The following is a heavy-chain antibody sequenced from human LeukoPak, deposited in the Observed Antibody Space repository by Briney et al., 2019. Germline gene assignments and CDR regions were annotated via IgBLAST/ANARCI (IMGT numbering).Heavy chain of an antibody. D-gene: IGHD3-22*01. J-gene: IGHJ4*02. CDR3: AREYYYDSSGLYGY. Sequence: ASEKVSCKASGYTFTSYGISWVRQAPGQGLEWMGWISAYNGNTNYAQKLQGRVTMTTDTSTSTAYMELRSLRSDDTAVYYCAREYYYDSSGLYGYWGQGTLVTVSS. CDR1: GYTFTSYG. CDR2: ISAYNGNT. V-gene: IGHV1-18*01.